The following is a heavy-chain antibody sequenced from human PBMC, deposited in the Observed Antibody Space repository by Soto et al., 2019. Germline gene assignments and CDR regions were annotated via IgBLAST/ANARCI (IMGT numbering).Heavy chain of an antibody. Sequence: TGGSLRLSCAASGFTFSSYWMSWVRQAPGKGLEWVANIKQDGSEKYYVDSVKGRFTISRDNAKNSLYLQMNSLRAEDTAVYYCARAGSGWLVYYFDYWGQGTLVTVSS. J-gene: IGHJ4*02. V-gene: IGHV3-7*03. D-gene: IGHD6-19*01. CDR1: GFTFSSYW. CDR2: IKQDGSEK. CDR3: ARAGSGWLVYYFDY.